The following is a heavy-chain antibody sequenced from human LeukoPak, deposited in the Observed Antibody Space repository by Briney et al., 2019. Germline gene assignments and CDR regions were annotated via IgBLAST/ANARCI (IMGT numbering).Heavy chain of an antibody. Sequence: ASVKVSCKVSGYTLTELSMHWVRQAPGQRLEWMGWINAGNGNTKYSQEFQGRVTITRDTSASTAYMELSSLRSEDMAVYYCARDPGIWFGAFDYWGQGTLVTVSS. CDR1: GYTLTELS. CDR3: ARDPGIWFGAFDY. J-gene: IGHJ4*02. CDR2: INAGNGNT. V-gene: IGHV1-3*03. D-gene: IGHD3-10*01.